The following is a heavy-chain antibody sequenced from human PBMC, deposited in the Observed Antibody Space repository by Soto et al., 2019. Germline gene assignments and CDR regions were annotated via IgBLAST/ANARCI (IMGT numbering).Heavy chain of an antibody. J-gene: IGHJ4*02. D-gene: IGHD2-21*02. V-gene: IGHV4-59*01. CDR3: ARSVAYCGGDCYSDFFDY. CDR1: GGSISSYY. Sequence: PSETLSLTCTVSGGSISSYYWSWIRQPPGKGLEWIGYIYYSGSTNYNPSLKSRVTISVDTSKNQFSLKLSSVTAADTAVYYCARSVAYCGGDCYSDFFDYWGQGTLVTVSS. CDR2: IYYSGST.